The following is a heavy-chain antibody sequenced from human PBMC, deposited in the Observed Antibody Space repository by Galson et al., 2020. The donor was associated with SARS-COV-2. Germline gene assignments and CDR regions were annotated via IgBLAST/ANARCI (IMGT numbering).Heavy chain of an antibody. CDR2: ISAYNGNT. CDR3: ARTMPGYSYGYSVDY. CDR1: GYTFTSYG. Sequence: GESLKISCKASGYTFTSYGISWVRQAPGQGLEWMGWISAYNGNTNYAQKLQGRVTMTTDTSTSTAYMELRSLRSDDTAVYYCARTMPGYSYGYSVDYWGQGTLVTVSS. D-gene: IGHD5-18*01. J-gene: IGHJ4*02. V-gene: IGHV1-18*01.